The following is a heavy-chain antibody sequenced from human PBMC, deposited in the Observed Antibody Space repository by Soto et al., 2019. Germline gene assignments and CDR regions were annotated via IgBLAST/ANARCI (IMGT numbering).Heavy chain of an antibody. V-gene: IGHV4-31*03. CDR1: GGSISSGGYY. Sequence: SETLSLTCTVSGGSISSGGYYWSWIRQHPGKGLEWIGYIYYSGSTYYNPSLKSRVTISVDTSKNQFSLKLSSVTAVDTAVYYCAREPLPAAAGRGTFDYWGQGTLVTVSS. J-gene: IGHJ4*02. CDR2: IYYSGST. D-gene: IGHD6-13*01. CDR3: AREPLPAAAGRGTFDY.